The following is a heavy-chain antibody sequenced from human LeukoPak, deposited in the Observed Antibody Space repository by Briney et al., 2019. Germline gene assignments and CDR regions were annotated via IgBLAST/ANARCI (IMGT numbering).Heavy chain of an antibody. D-gene: IGHD3-22*01. CDR2: IKQDGSEK. Sequence: PGGSLRLSCAASGFTFSSYWMSWVRQAPGKGLEWVANIKQDGSEKYYVDSVKGRFTIPRDNAKNSLYLQMNSLRAEDTAVYYCARDLLVGGSGYHYWGQGTLVTVSS. CDR1: GFTFSSYW. J-gene: IGHJ4*02. CDR3: ARDLLVGGSGYHY. V-gene: IGHV3-7*01.